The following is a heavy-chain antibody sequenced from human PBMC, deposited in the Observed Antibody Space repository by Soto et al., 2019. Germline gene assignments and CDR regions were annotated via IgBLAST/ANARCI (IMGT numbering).Heavy chain of an antibody. CDR3: ARGLRGDYGRDEYFQH. D-gene: IGHD4-17*01. CDR1: GGSISSSSYY. Sequence: SETLSLTCTVSGGSISSSSYYWGWIRQPPGKGLEWIGRIYHSGSTNYNPSLKSRVTISVDTSKNQFSLKLSSVTAADTAVYYCARGLRGDYGRDEYFQHWGQGTLVTVSS. V-gene: IGHV4-39*01. J-gene: IGHJ1*01. CDR2: IYHSGST.